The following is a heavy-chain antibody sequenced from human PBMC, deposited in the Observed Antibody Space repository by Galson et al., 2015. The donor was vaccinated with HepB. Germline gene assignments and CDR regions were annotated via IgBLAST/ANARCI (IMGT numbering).Heavy chain of an antibody. D-gene: IGHD6-13*01. V-gene: IGHV4-31*03. CDR2: IYYSGST. J-gene: IGHJ4*02. CDR1: GGSISSGGYY. CDR3: ARVCHSSSWEIDY. Sequence: LSLTCTVPGGSISSGGYYWSRIRQHPGKGLEWIGYIYYSGSTYYNPSLKSRVTIPVDTSKNQFSLKLSSVTAADTAVYYCARVCHSSSWEIDYWGQGALVTVSS.